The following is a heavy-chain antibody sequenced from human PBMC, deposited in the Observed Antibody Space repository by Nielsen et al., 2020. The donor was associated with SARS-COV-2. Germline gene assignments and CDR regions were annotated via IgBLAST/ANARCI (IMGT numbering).Heavy chain of an antibody. CDR3: ARRAYCGGDCYLYYYYGMDV. D-gene: IGHD2-21*02. CDR1: GGSISSSSYY. Sequence: SETLSLTCTASGGSISSSSYYWGWIRQPPGKGLEWIGSIYYSGSTYYNPSLKSRVTISVDTSKNQFSLKLSSVTAADTAVYYCARRAYCGGDCYLYYYYGMDVWGQGTTVTVSS. CDR2: IYYSGST. J-gene: IGHJ6*02. V-gene: IGHV4-39*01.